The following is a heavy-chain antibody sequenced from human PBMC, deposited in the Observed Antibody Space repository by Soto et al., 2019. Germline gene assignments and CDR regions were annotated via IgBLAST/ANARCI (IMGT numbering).Heavy chain of an antibody. CDR3: TTGPPYYYDSSGYYYFDY. CDR1: GFTFSNAW. V-gene: IGHV3-15*07. D-gene: IGHD3-22*01. Sequence: EVQLVESGGGLVKPGGSLRLSCAASGFTFSNAWMNWVRQAPGKGLEWVGRIKSKTDGGTTDYAAPVKGRFTISRDDSKNTLYLQMNSLKTEDTAVYYCTTGPPYYYDSSGYYYFDYWGQGTLVTVSS. CDR2: IKSKTDGGTT. J-gene: IGHJ4*02.